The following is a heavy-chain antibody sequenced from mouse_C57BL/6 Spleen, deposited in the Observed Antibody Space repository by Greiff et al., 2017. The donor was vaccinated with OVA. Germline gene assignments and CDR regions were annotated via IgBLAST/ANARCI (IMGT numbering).Heavy chain of an antibody. CDR3: AREEDYYGSSPFAY. CDR2: INPNNGGT. V-gene: IGHV1-18*01. J-gene: IGHJ3*01. CDR1: GYTFTDYN. D-gene: IGHD1-1*01. Sequence: EVQLQQSGPELVKPGASVKIPCKASGYTFTDYNMDWVKQSHGKSLEWIGDINPNNGGTIYNQKFKGKATLTVDKSSSTAYMELRSLTSEDTAVYYCAREEDYYGSSPFAYWGQGTLVTVSA.